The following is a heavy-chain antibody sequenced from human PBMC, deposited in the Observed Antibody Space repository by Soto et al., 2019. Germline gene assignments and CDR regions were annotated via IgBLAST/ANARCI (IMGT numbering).Heavy chain of an antibody. J-gene: IGHJ4*02. V-gene: IGHV3-7*01. CDR1: GFTFSSYW. D-gene: IGHD3-16*02. CDR2: IKQDGSEK. CDR3: ARDLSVEEAWGSYRFGYFDY. Sequence: GGSLRLSCAASGFTFSSYWMSWVRQAPGKGLEWVANIKQDGSEKYYVDSVKGRFTISRDNAKNSLYLQMNSLRAEDTAVYYCARDLSVEEAWGSYRFGYFDYWGQGTLVTVSS.